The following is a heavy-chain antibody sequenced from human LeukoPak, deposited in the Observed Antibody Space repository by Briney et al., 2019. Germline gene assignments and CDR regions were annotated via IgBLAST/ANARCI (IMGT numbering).Heavy chain of an antibody. CDR3: ANLVRTGSSSWYPFDC. V-gene: IGHV3-23*01. CDR2: ISGSGGST. CDR1: GFTFSSYA. D-gene: IGHD6-13*01. Sequence: GGSLRLSCAASGFTFSSYAMSWVRQAPGKGLEWVSAISGSGGSTYYADSVKGRFTISRDNSKNTLYLQMNSLRAEDTAVYYCANLVRTGSSSWYPFDCWGQGTLVTVS. J-gene: IGHJ4*02.